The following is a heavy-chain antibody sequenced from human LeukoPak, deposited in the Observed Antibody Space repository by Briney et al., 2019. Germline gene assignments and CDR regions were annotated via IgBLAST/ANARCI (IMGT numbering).Heavy chain of an antibody. Sequence: SGTLSLTCGVSGGSISSTNWWTWVRQPPGKGLEWIGEVDLLGSTNYNPSLGSRATISIDKSENHVSLKLTSVTAADTAVYYCAREGGPFRPLDYSGQGTLVTVSS. D-gene: IGHD2/OR15-2a*01. CDR3: AREGGPFRPLDY. CDR2: VDLLGST. V-gene: IGHV4-4*02. J-gene: IGHJ4*02. CDR1: GGSISSTNW.